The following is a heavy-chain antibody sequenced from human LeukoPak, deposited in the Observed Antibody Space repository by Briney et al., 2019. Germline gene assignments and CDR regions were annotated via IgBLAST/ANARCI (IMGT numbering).Heavy chain of an antibody. CDR2: ISSSGSTI. CDR3: ARDARQMATDY. CDR1: GFTFSDYY. V-gene: IGHV3-11*04. Sequence: GGSLRLSCAASGFTFSDYYMSWIRQAPGKGLEWVSYISSSGSTIYYADSVKGRFTISRDNAKNSLYLQMNSLRAENTAVYYCARDARQMATDYWGQGTLVTVSS. D-gene: IGHD5-24*01. J-gene: IGHJ4*02.